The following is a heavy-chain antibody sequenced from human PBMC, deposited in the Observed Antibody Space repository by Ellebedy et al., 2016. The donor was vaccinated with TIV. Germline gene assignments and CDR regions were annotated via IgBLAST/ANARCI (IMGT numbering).Heavy chain of an antibody. D-gene: IGHD6-13*01. V-gene: IGHV3-48*02. J-gene: IGHJ6*02. CDR2: ISSSSSTI. CDR3: ARDLFQQLVRHGYYYYGMDV. Sequence: GGSLRLSXAASGFTFSSYSMNWVRQAPGKGLEWVSYISSSSSTIYYADSVKGRFTISRDNAKNSLYLQMNSLRDEDTAVYYCARDLFQQLVRHGYYYYGMDVWGQGTTVTVSS. CDR1: GFTFSSYS.